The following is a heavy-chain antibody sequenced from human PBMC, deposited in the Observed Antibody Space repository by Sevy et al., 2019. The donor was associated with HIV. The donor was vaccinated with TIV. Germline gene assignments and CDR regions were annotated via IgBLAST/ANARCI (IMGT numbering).Heavy chain of an antibody. CDR2: IIPIFGTA. CDR3: ASGRVSYYGSGSYYDAYFDY. V-gene: IGHV1-69*06. J-gene: IGHJ4*02. Sequence: ASVKVAGKASGGTFSSYAISWVRQAPGQGLEWMGGIIPIFGTANYAQKFQGRVTITADKSTSTAYMELSSLRSEDTAVYYCASGRVSYYGSGSYYDAYFDYWGQGTLVTVSS. D-gene: IGHD3-10*01. CDR1: GGTFSSYA.